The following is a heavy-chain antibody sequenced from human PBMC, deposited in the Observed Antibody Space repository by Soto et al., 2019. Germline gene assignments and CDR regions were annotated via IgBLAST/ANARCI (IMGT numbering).Heavy chain of an antibody. CDR1: GYTFTSYD. CDR2: MNPNSGNT. CDR3: ARGLDFWSGYSPRGTYCMDV. Sequence: ASVKVSCKASGYTFTSYDINCVRQATEQGLEWMGWMNPNSGNTGYAQKFQGRVTMTRNTSISTAYMELSSLRSEDTAVYYCARGLDFWSGYSPRGTYCMDVWGKGTTVTVSS. V-gene: IGHV1-8*01. D-gene: IGHD3-3*01. J-gene: IGHJ6*03.